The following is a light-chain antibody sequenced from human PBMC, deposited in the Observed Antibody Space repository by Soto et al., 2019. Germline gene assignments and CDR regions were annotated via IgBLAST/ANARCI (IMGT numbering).Light chain of an antibody. CDR3: QQRYTPLT. Sequence: EIVLTQSPATLSVSPGERATLSCRASQSVSSYLALYQQKPGQAPRLLIYDASSRATGIPARFSGSGSGTDFTLTICSLEPEDFAVYYCQQRYTPLTFGGGTKIEIK. CDR1: QSVSSY. CDR2: DAS. V-gene: IGKV3-11*01. J-gene: IGKJ4*01.